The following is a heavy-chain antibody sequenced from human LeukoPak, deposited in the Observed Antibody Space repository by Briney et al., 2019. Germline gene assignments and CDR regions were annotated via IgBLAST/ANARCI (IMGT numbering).Heavy chain of an antibody. V-gene: IGHV4-4*02. D-gene: IGHD5-18*01. CDR1: GGSITSTNW. Sequence: SETLSLTCGVSGGSITSTNWWSWVRQPPGQGLEWIGEISLTGRTNYNPSLIGRVIMSLDESRNQLSLTLTSVTAADTAVYYCARHEWGRYGPAPGFDPWGQGTLVTVSS. CDR3: ARHEWGRYGPAPGFDP. CDR2: ISLTGRT. J-gene: IGHJ5*02.